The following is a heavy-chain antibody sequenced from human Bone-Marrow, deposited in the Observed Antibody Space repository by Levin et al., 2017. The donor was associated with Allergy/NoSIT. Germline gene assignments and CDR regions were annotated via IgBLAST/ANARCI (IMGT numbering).Heavy chain of an antibody. V-gene: IGHV4-61*02. CDR2: IYVSGST. Sequence: SQTLSLTCTVSGDSIRTGNYYWNWIRQPAGKGLEWIGRIYVSGSTDYNPSLMSRVAISIDTSKNQFSLQLSSVTAADPDMYYCARDQGSGWYFEYFQHWGQGALVTVS. D-gene: IGHD6-19*01. CDR3: ARDQGSGWYFEYFQH. J-gene: IGHJ1*01. CDR1: GDSIRTGNYY.